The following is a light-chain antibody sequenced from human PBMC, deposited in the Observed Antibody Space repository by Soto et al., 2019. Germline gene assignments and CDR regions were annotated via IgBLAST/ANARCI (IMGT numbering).Light chain of an antibody. CDR3: QSYDDSLSVHYV. J-gene: IGLJ1*01. V-gene: IGLV1-40*01. Sequence: QSVLTQPRSVSGAPGQRVTISCTGSGSNIGSTYDVQWYQQLPGTAPKLLIHGNTDRPSGVPDRFSGSKSGTSASLAITGLQADDEADYYCQSYDDSLSVHYVFGTGTKVTVL. CDR1: GSNIGSTYD. CDR2: GNT.